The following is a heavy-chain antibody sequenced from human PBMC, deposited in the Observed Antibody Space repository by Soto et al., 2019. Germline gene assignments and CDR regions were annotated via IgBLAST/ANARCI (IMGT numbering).Heavy chain of an antibody. D-gene: IGHD2-15*01. Sequence: SETLSLTCAVYGGSFSGYYWSWIRQPPGKGLEWIGEIHPSGSTNYNPSLKSRVTISVDTSKNQFSLKRSSVTAADTAVYYCARGEVVVVAATPYYFDYWGQGTLVTVSS. CDR1: GGSFSGYY. CDR3: ARGEVVVVAATPYYFDY. CDR2: IHPSGST. V-gene: IGHV4-34*01. J-gene: IGHJ4*02.